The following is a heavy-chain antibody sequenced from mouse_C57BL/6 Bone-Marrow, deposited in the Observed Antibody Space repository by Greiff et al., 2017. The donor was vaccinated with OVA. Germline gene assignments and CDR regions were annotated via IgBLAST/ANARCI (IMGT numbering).Heavy chain of an antibody. CDR2: IDPETGGT. J-gene: IGHJ3*01. Sequence: QVQLKESGAELVRPGASVTLSCKASGYTFTDYEMHWVKQTPVHGLEWIGAIDPETGGTAYNQKFKGKAILTADKSSSTAYMELRSLTSEDSAVYYCTRGHRAYWGQGTLVTVSA. CDR3: TRGHRAY. V-gene: IGHV1-15*01. D-gene: IGHD2-14*01. CDR1: GYTFTDYE.